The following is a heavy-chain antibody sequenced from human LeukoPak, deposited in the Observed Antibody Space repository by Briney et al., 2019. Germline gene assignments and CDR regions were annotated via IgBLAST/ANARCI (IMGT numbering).Heavy chain of an antibody. CDR2: ISTYNGNT. D-gene: IGHD6-19*01. Sequence: ASVKVSCKASGYTSTRYGISCVRQARGQGLEWMGWISTYNGNTKYAQKLQGRVTMTTDTSTSTAYMELRSLRSDDTAVYYCARDLHSSGWYYFDYWGQGTLVTVSS. CDR1: GYTSTRYG. CDR3: ARDLHSSGWYYFDY. V-gene: IGHV1-18*01. J-gene: IGHJ4*02.